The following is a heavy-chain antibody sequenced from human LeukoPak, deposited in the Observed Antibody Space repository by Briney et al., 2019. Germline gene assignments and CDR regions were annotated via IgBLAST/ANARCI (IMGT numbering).Heavy chain of an antibody. V-gene: IGHV3-30*02. D-gene: IGHD6-13*01. CDR3: AKESGSSSWRTGGSDFDY. J-gene: IGHJ4*02. CDR2: IRYDGSNK. Sequence: GGSLRLSCAASGFTFSSYAMHWVRQAPGKGLEWVAFIRYDGSNKYYADSVKGRFTISRDNSKNTLYLQMNSLRAEDTAVYYCAKESGSSSWRTGGSDFDYWGQGTLVTVSS. CDR1: GFTFSSYA.